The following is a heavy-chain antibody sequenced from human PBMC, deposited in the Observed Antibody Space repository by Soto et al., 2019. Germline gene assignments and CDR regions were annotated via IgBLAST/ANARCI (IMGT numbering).Heavy chain of an antibody. Sequence: DVQQLESGGGLAQRGGSMRLSCAASGISFSTYGMTWVRQAPGKGLEWVSYGGSGGSTYYAASVKGRFTISRANAKNTLYLQMNRLRPEDTAVYYCVNFRGLAYHYYYMDVWGTGTTVTVSS. D-gene: IGHD3-16*01. CDR1: GISFSTYG. CDR3: VNFRGLAYHYYYMDV. V-gene: IGHV3-23*01. CDR2: GGSGGST. J-gene: IGHJ6*03.